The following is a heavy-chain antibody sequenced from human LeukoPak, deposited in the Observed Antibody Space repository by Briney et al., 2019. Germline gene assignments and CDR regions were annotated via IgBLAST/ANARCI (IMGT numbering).Heavy chain of an antibody. V-gene: IGHV3-74*01. CDR1: GFTFSSYA. CDR3: ARDRRDGYNENWFDP. D-gene: IGHD5-24*01. CDR2: INSDGSST. Sequence: SGGSLRLSCAASGFTFSSYAMSWVRQAPGKGLVWVSRINSDGSSTSYADSVKGRFTISRDNAKNTLYLQMNSLSAEDTAVYYCARDRRDGYNENWFDPWGQGTLVTVSS. J-gene: IGHJ5*02.